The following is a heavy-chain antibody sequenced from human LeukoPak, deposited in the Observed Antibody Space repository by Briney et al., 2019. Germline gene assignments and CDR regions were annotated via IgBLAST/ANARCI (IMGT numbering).Heavy chain of an antibody. CDR3: ARGSYGFLAAADSSFDP. CDR2: IYNSGST. CDR1: GGSISSGGYY. J-gene: IGHJ5*02. Sequence: PSQTLSLTCTVSGGSISSGGYYWSWIRQHSGKGLEWIGYIYNSGSTYHNPSLKSRVTISVDTSKNQFSLKLSSVTAADTAVYYCARGSYGFLAAADSSFDPWGQGTLVTVSS. D-gene: IGHD6-13*01. V-gene: IGHV4-31*03.